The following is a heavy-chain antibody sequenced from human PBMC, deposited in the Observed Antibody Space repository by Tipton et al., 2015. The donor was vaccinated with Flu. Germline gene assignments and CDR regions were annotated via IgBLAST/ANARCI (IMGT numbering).Heavy chain of an antibody. CDR3: ARALNSGREYTFDI. CDR1: GGSISSSSYY. CDR2: IYYSGST. J-gene: IGHJ3*02. D-gene: IGHD1-26*01. V-gene: IGHV4-39*07. Sequence: TLSLTCTVSGGSISSSSYYWGWIRQPPGKGLEWIGSIYYSGSTYYNPSLKSRVTISVDTTKNLFSLNLSSVTATDTAVYYCARALNSGREYTFDIWGRGTVVTVSS.